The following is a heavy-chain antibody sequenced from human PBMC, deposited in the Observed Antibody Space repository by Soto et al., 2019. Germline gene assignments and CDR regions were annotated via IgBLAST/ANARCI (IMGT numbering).Heavy chain of an antibody. J-gene: IGHJ4*02. V-gene: IGHV3-30-3*01. Sequence: QVPLVESGGGVVQPGRSLRLSCAASGFTFSSYAMHWVRQAPGKGREWVAVISYDGSKKYYADSVKGRFTISRDNSKHNLYPQTNTLTAEDTAVYYCARDAGTTVGDFDYWGQGTLVTVSS. CDR2: ISYDGSKK. CDR3: ARDAGTTVGDFDY. CDR1: GFTFSSYA. D-gene: IGHD1-7*01.